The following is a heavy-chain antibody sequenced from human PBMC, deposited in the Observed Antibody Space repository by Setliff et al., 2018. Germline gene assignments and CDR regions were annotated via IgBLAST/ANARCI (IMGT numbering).Heavy chain of an antibody. Sequence: GASVKVSCKASGYTFTSYGISWVRQAPGQGLEWMGWISAYNGNTNYAQKFQGRVKMTRDTSTNTVYMQLNSLRFEDRAVYYCARENTAKNFWGEESDYWGQGTLVTVSS. D-gene: IGHD3-3*01. CDR1: GYTFTSYG. V-gene: IGHV1-18*01. CDR2: ISAYNGNT. CDR3: ARENTAKNFWGEESDY. J-gene: IGHJ4*02.